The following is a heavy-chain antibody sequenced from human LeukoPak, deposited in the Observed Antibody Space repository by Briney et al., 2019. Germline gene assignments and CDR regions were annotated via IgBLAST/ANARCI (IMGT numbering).Heavy chain of an antibody. Sequence: SETLSLTCTVSGGSISSYYWSWIRQPAGKGLEWIGRIYTSGSTNYNPSLKSRVTMSVDTSKNQFSLKLSSVTAADTAVYYCARVNGIRSLVGGDYYYYMDVWGKGTTVTVSS. CDR2: IYTSGST. J-gene: IGHJ6*03. D-gene: IGHD3-16*01. V-gene: IGHV4-4*07. CDR3: ARVNGIRSLVGGDYYYYMDV. CDR1: GGSISSYY.